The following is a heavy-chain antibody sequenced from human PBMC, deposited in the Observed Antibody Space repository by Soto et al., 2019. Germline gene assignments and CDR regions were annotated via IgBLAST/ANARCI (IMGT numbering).Heavy chain of an antibody. Sequence: SETLSLTCAVYGGSFSGYYWSWIRQPPGKGLEWIGEINHSGSTNYNPSLKSRVTISVDTSKNQFSLKLSSVTAADTAVYYCARGVLYSYGSRQRVNWFDPWGQGTLVTVSS. CDR3: ARGVLYSYGSRQRVNWFDP. J-gene: IGHJ5*02. V-gene: IGHV4-34*01. CDR2: INHSGST. CDR1: GGSFSGYY. D-gene: IGHD5-18*01.